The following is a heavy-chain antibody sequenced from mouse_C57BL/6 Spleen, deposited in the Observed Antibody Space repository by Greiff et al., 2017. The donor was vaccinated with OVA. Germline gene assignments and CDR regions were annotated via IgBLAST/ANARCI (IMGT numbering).Heavy chain of an antibody. D-gene: IGHD6-1*01. CDR1: GFTFSSYA. V-gene: IGHV5-4*01. CDR2: ISDGGSYT. J-gene: IGHJ4*01. Sequence: DVMLVESGGGLVKPGGSLKLSCAASGFTFSSYAMSWVRQTPEKRLEWVATISDGGSYTYYPDNVKGRFTISRDNAKNNLYLQMSHLKSEDTAMYYCARERQRPYAMDYWGQGTSVTVSS. CDR3: ARERQRPYAMDY.